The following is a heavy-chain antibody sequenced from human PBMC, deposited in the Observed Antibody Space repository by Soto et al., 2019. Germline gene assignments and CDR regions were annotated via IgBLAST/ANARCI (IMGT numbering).Heavy chain of an antibody. CDR3: ARGAGGFDY. V-gene: IGHV3-74*01. Sequence: PGGSLRLSCAASGCTFSDYWMHWVRQAPGEGLVWISFVNNDGSTTNYADSVKGRFTIARDNAKNTLYLQVNSLRAEDTGVYYCARGAGGFDYWGQGALVTVSS. CDR1: GCTFSDYW. D-gene: IGHD2-15*01. J-gene: IGHJ4*02. CDR2: VNNDGSTT.